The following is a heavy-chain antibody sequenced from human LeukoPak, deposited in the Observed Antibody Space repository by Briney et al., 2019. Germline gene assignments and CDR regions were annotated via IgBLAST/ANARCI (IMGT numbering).Heavy chain of an antibody. D-gene: IGHD6-19*01. V-gene: IGHV3-7*01. CDR1: GFTFGDYA. J-gene: IGHJ6*03. CDR3: ARGRRSGSHYYYYYMDV. CDR2: IKQDGSEK. Sequence: GGSLRLSCTASGFTFGDYAMSWVRQAPGKGLEWVANIKQDGSEKYYVDSVKGRFTISRDNAKNSLYLQMNSLRAEDTAVYYCARGRRSGSHYYYYYMDVWGKGTTVTVSS.